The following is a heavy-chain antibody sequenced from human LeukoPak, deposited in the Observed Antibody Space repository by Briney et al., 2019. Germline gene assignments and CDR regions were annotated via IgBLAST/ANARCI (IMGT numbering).Heavy chain of an antibody. J-gene: IGHJ6*02. Sequence: GASVKVSCKVSGYTLTELSMHWVRQAPGKGLEWMGGFDPEDGETIYAQKFQGRVTMTEDTSTDTAYMELSSLRSEDTAVYYCATRKTVVAYYYYYGMDVRGQGTTVTVSS. CDR1: GYTLTELS. V-gene: IGHV1-24*01. CDR3: ATRKTVVAYYYYYGMDV. CDR2: FDPEDGET. D-gene: IGHD2-2*01.